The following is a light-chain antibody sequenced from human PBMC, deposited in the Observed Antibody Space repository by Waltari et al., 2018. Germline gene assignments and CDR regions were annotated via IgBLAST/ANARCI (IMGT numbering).Light chain of an antibody. Sequence: DIQMTQSPSSLSASVGDRVTIPCQASQDISNYLNWYQQKPGKAPKLRIYDASNLETGVPSRFSGSGSGTDFTFTISSLQPEDIATYYCQQYDNLPLTFGGGTKVEIK. CDR2: DAS. J-gene: IGKJ4*01. CDR1: QDISNY. V-gene: IGKV1-33*01. CDR3: QQYDNLPLT.